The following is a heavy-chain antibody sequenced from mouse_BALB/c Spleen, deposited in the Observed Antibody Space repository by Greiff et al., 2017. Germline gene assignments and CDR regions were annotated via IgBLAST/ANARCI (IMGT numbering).Heavy chain of an antibody. CDR3: ARFDYGDYFDY. D-gene: IGHD1-1*02. J-gene: IGHJ2*01. CDR2: INSNGGST. Sequence: EVKLQESGGGLVQPGGSLKLSCAASGFTFSSYGMSWVRQTPDKRLELVATINSNGGSTYYPDSVKGRFTISRDNAKNTLYLQMSSLKSEDTAMYYCARFDYGDYFDYWGQGTTLTVSS. V-gene: IGHV5-6-3*01. CDR1: GFTFSSYG.